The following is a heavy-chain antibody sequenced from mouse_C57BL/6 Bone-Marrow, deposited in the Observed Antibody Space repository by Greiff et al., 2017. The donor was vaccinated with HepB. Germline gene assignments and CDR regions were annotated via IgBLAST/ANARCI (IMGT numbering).Heavy chain of an antibody. CDR3: APIYYYGSSYDCFAY. CDR1: GYTFTSYG. J-gene: IGHJ3*01. V-gene: IGHV1-81*01. CDR2: IYPRSGNT. Sequence: QVQLQQSGAELARPGASVKLSCKASGYTFTSYGISWVKQRTGQGLEWIGEIYPRSGNTYYNEKFKGKATLTADKSSSTAYMELRSLTSEDSAVYFCAPIYYYGSSYDCFAYWGQGTLSLSLQ. D-gene: IGHD1-1*01.